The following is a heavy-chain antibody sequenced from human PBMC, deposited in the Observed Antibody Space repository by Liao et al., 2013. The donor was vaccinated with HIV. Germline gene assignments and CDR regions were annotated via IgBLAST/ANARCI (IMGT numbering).Heavy chain of an antibody. J-gene: IGHJ3*02. CDR2: IYYTGGT. Sequence: QVQLQESGPGLVKPSETLSLTCTVSGGSISSYYWSWIRQPPGKGLEWIGYIYYTGGTNYNPSLKSRVTISVDTSKNQFSLRLSSVTAADTAVYYCAREGYYDSSSIDAFDIWGQGTMVTVSS. CDR1: GGSISSYY. D-gene: IGHD3-22*01. V-gene: IGHV4-59*01. CDR3: AREGYYDSSSIDAFDI.